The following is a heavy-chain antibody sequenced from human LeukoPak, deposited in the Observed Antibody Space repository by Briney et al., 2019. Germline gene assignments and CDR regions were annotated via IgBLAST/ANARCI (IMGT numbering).Heavy chain of an antibody. CDR1: GFAFSTYT. D-gene: IGHD6-19*01. CDR3: AKMVHTEQWLVPFDY. V-gene: IGHV3-23*01. J-gene: IGHJ4*02. Sequence: GGSLRLSCVASGFAFSTYTMSWVRQAPGKGLEWVSAIAPASDATYYADSVKGRFTISRDNSKNTLYLQMNSLRAEDTAVYYCAKMVHTEQWLVPFDYWGQGTLVTVSS. CDR2: IAPASDAT.